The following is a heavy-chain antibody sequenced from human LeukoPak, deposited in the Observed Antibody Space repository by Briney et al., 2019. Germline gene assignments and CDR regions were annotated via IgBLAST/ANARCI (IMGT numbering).Heavy chain of an antibody. D-gene: IGHD3-10*01. V-gene: IGHV3-23*01. CDR3: AKDTYYYGSGSYSDY. Sequence: GGSLRLSCAASGFTFSNYAMSWVRQAPGKGLEWVSVTSDRGGSTYHADSVKGRFTISRDNSKNTLYLQMNSLRAEDTAVYYCAKDTYYYGSGSYSDYWGQGTLVAVSS. CDR1: GFTFSNYA. J-gene: IGHJ4*02. CDR2: TSDRGGST.